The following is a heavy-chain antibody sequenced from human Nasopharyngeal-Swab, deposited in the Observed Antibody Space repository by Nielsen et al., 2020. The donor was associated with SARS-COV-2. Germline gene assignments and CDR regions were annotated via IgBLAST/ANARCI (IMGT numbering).Heavy chain of an antibody. CDR3: AKATGSYPNGRFDP. Sequence: GGSLRLSCAASGFIFSHSGIHWVRQAPGQGLEWVALIGYDGNVKFYADSVKGRFTISRDNSRNTVYLQMNSLRAEDTAVYYCAKATGSYPNGRFDPWGQGTLVTVSS. CDR1: GFIFSHSG. D-gene: IGHD1-26*01. J-gene: IGHJ5*02. CDR2: IGYDGNVK. V-gene: IGHV3-30*02.